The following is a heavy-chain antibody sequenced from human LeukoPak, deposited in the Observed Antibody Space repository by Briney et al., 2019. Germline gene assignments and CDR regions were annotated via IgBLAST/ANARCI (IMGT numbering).Heavy chain of an antibody. J-gene: IGHJ4*02. Sequence: SETLSLTCAVSGYSISSGYYWGWIRQPPRKGLEWIGGIYYSGSTYYNPSLKSRVTISVDTSKNQFSLKVSSVTAADTAVYYCARRGGDYSIDYWGQGTLVTVSS. CDR3: ARRGGDYSIDY. CDR2: IYYSGST. V-gene: IGHV4-38-2*01. CDR1: GYSISSGYY. D-gene: IGHD4-17*01.